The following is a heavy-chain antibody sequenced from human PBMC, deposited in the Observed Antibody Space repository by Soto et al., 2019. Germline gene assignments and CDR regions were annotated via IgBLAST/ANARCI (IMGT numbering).Heavy chain of an antibody. Sequence: SVKVSCKASGGTFSSYAISWVRQAPGQGLEWMGGIIPIFGTANYAQKFQGRVTITADESTSTAYMELSSLRSEGTAVYYCARDNTHLGYFDYWGQGTLVTVSS. CDR3: ARDNTHLGYFDY. V-gene: IGHV1-69*13. CDR1: GGTFSSYA. J-gene: IGHJ4*02. CDR2: IIPIFGTA.